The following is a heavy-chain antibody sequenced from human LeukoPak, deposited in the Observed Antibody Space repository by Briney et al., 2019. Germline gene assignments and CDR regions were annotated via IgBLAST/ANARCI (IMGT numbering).Heavy chain of an antibody. D-gene: IGHD3-16*02. CDR1: GGSFSDYY. CDR3: TSHYSSGSYRYTGSFDS. J-gene: IGHJ4*02. V-gene: IGHV4-34*01. CDR2: INHSRTT. Sequence: SETLSLTCAVYGGSFSDYYWSWIRQPPGKGLEWIGEINHSRTTNYSPSLKSRVSISVDTSKNQFSLKLNSVTAAAAAMYYCTSHYSSGSYRYTGSFDSWGQGMLVNVSS.